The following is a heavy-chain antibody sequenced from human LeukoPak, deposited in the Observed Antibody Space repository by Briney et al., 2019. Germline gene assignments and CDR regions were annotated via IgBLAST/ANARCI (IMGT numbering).Heavy chain of an antibody. V-gene: IGHV1-18*01. J-gene: IGHJ4*02. D-gene: IGHD6-6*01. CDR1: GYTFTSYG. CDR2: ISAYNGNT. Sequence: ASVKVSCKASGYTFTSYGISWVRQAPGQGLEWMGWISAYNGNTNYAQKLQGRVTMTTDTSTSTAYMELRSLRSDDTAVYYCARDDYSSSSGLFGYWGQGTRVTVSS. CDR3: ARDDYSSSSGLFGY.